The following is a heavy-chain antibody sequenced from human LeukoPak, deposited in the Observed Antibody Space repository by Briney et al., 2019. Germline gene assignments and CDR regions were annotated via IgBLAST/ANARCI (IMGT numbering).Heavy chain of an antibody. CDR1: GFTFSSYW. J-gene: IGHJ4*02. CDR3: ARELRVVTAKPLDY. Sequence: HPGGSLRLSCAASGFTFSSYWMPWVRQAPGKGLVWVSRINSDGSSTSYADSVKGGFTISRDNAKNTLYLQMNSLRAEDTAVYYCARELRVVTAKPLDYWGQGTLVTVSS. D-gene: IGHD2-21*02. V-gene: IGHV3-74*01. CDR2: INSDGSST.